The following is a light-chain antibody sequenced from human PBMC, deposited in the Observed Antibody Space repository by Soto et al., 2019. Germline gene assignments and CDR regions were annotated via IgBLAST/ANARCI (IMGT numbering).Light chain of an antibody. V-gene: IGKV3-20*01. CDR3: QQYGSSPRT. J-gene: IGKJ1*01. Sequence: EIVLTQSPGTLSFSPGETATLSCRASQSVSGSYLAWYQQKPGQAPRVLIYAASSRATGIPDRFRGSGSGTDFTLTISSLEPEDFAVYYCQQYGSSPRTFGQGTKVDI. CDR2: AAS. CDR1: QSVSGSY.